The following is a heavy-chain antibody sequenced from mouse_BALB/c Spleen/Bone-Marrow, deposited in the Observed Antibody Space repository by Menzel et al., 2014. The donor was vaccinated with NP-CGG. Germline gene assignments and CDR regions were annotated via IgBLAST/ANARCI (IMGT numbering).Heavy chain of an antibody. CDR3: TEGGFAY. CDR1: GDTFTDXE. V-gene: IGHV1-15*01. CDR2: IDPETGDT. Sequence: QVQLQQSGAELVRPGASVTLSCKASGDTFTDXEMHWVKQTPMHGXEWIGTIDPETGDTIYNQKFKGKATLTADKSSITAYMELRSLTSEDSAVYYCTEGGFAYWGQGTLVTVSA. J-gene: IGHJ3*01.